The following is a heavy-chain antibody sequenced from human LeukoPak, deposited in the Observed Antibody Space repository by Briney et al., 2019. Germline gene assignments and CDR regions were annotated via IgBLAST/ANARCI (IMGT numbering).Heavy chain of an antibody. D-gene: IGHD2-15*01. Sequence: GGSLRLSCAASGFTFSSYWMSWVRQAPGKGLEWVANIKQDGSEKYYEDSVKGRFTISRDNAKNSLYLQMNSLRGEDTAVYYCASEYCSGGPCYLTGYWGQGTLVTVSS. V-gene: IGHV3-7*05. CDR2: IKQDGSEK. CDR1: GFTFSSYW. CDR3: ASEYCSGGPCYLTGY. J-gene: IGHJ4*02.